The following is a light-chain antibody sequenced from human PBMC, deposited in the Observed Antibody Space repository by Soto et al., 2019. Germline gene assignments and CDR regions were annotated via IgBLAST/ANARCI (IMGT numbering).Light chain of an antibody. Sequence: DIQMTQXXXXLXXXVGDXVTITCRASQSISSWLAWYQQKPGKAPKLLIYDASSLESGVPSRXXXXXXXXXXXXXISSLQPDDFATYYCQQYNSYPYTFGQGTKLEXK. CDR3: QQYNSYPYT. J-gene: IGKJ2*01. CDR1: QSISSW. CDR2: DAS. V-gene: IGKV1-5*01.